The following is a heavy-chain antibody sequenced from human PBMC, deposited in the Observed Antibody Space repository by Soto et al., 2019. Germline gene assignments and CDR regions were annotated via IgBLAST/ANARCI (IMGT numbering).Heavy chain of an antibody. CDR1: GYTFTSYY. V-gene: IGHV1-46*01. CDR3: ARGPNLSDSWHNNWSDP. D-gene: IGHD2-15*01. CDR2: INPSGVST. Sequence: ASVKVSCKASGYTFTSYYMHWVRQAPGQGLEWMGIINPSGVSTSYAQKFQGRVTMTRDTSTSTVYMELSSLRSEDTAVYYCARGPNLSDSWHNNWSDPWRQGTLVTVSS. J-gene: IGHJ5*02.